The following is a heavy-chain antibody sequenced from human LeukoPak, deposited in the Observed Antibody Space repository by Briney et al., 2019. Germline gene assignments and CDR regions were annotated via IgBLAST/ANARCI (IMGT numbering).Heavy chain of an antibody. CDR2: ISGSGGST. D-gene: IGHD6-19*01. CDR1: GFTFSSYA. CDR3: AKAIGDSSGWYGNRPFDY. V-gene: IGHV3-23*01. Sequence: PGGSLRLSCAASGFTFSSYAMSWVRQAPGKGLEWVSAISGSGGSTYYAGSVKGRFTISRDNSKNTLYLQMNSLRAEDTAVYYCAKAIGDSSGWYGNRPFDYWGQGTLVTVSS. J-gene: IGHJ4*02.